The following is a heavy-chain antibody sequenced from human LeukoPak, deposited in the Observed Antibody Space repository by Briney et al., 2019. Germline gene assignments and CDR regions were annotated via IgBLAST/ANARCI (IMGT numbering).Heavy chain of an antibody. CDR3: ARDPAHYYDSSGYYVNYFDY. D-gene: IGHD3-22*01. V-gene: IGHV4-59*01. J-gene: IGHJ4*02. Sequence: ETLSLTCTVSGGSLSSYYWSWVRQPPGKGLEWIGYIYYSGSTNYNPSLTSRGTISVDTSKNQFSLKLSSVTAADTAVYYCARDPAHYYDSSGYYVNYFDYWGQGTLVPVSS. CDR1: GGSLSSYY. CDR2: IYYSGST.